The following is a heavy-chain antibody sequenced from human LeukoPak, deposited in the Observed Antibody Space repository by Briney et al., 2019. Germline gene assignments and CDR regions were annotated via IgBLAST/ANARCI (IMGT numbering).Heavy chain of an antibody. CDR1: GFTFSSYA. D-gene: IGHD3-22*01. CDR3: AREVPGVVIAYYFDY. Sequence: GGSLRLSCAASGFTFSSYAMHWVRQAPGKGLEWVAVISYDGSNKYYADSVKGRFTISRDNSKNTLYLQMNSLRAEDTAVYYCAREVPGVVIAYYFDYWGQGTLVTVSS. J-gene: IGHJ4*02. V-gene: IGHV3-30-3*01. CDR2: ISYDGSNK.